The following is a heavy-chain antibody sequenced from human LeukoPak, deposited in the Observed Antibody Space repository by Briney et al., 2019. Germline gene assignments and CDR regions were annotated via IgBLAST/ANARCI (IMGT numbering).Heavy chain of an antibody. CDR3: AWYYDSSGYYWGHFDY. D-gene: IGHD3-22*01. CDR1: GFTFSSYA. CDR2: ISGSGGST. V-gene: IGHV3-23*01. J-gene: IGHJ4*02. Sequence: GASLRLSCAASGFTFSSYAMSWVRQAPGKGLEWVSAISGSGGSTYYADSVKGRFTISRDNSKNTLYLQMNSLRAEDTAVYYCAWYYDSSGYYWGHFDYWGQGTLVTVSS.